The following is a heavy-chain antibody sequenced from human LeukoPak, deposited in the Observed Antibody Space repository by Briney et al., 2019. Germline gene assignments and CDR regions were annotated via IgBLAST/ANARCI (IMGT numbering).Heavy chain of an antibody. CDR2: ITGSGGNT. CDR1: GLTFSNYA. D-gene: IGHD3-9*01. Sequence: GASLSSSCEAPGLTFSNYAMSWVRQAPGKGLEWVSAITGSGGNTYYADSVKGRFTISRDNSKNTVFLQMNSLRAEDTAVYYCAKWGDYDVLTGYYVSDYWGQGTLVTVSS. J-gene: IGHJ4*02. CDR3: AKWGDYDVLTGYYVSDY. V-gene: IGHV3-23*01.